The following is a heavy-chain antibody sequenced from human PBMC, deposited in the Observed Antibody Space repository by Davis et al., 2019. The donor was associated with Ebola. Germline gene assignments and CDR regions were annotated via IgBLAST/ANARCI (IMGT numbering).Heavy chain of an antibody. CDR3: AKGIQTGLDYFDY. D-gene: IGHD5-18*01. V-gene: IGHV3-7*03. J-gene: IGHJ4*02. Sequence: GESLKISCAASGFTFSDYWMTWVRQAPGKGLEWVANIKQDGSEKYYVDSVKGRFTISRDNAKNSLYLQMNSLRAEVMAVYYCAKGIQTGLDYFDYWGQGTLVTVSS. CDR1: GFTFSDYW. CDR2: IKQDGSEK.